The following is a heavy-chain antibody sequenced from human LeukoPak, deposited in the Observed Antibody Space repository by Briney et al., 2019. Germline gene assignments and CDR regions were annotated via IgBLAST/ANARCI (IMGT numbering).Heavy chain of an antibody. J-gene: IGHJ3*02. CDR2: IYSGGST. CDR1: GFTFSSYW. D-gene: IGHD1-26*01. Sequence: GGSLRLSCAASGFTFSSYWMSWVRQAPGKGLEWVSLIYSGGSTFYAASVKGRFTISRDNSKNTLYLQMNSLRAEDTAVYYCARGGIYLSVFDIWGQGTMVTVSS. V-gene: IGHV3-53*01. CDR3: ARGGIYLSVFDI.